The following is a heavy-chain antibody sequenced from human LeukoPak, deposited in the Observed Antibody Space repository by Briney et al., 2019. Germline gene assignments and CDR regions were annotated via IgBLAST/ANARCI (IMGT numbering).Heavy chain of an antibody. V-gene: IGHV3-53*01. CDR1: GFTVSSNY. CDR3: ARYSSGWYPIY. D-gene: IGHD6-19*01. CDR2: IYSGGST. Sequence: GGSLRLSCAASGFTVSSNYMSWVRQAPGKGLEWVSVIYSGGSTYYADSVKGRFTISRDNSKNTLYPQMNSLRAEDTAVYYCARYSSGWYPIYWGQGTLVTVSS. J-gene: IGHJ4*02.